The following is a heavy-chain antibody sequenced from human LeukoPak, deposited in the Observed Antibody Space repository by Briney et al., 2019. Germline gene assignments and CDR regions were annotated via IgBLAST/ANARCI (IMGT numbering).Heavy chain of an antibody. CDR1: GGSINSHY. CDR3: ASRPADTTWYGVFDY. J-gene: IGHJ4*02. V-gene: IGHV4-59*11. D-gene: IGHD3-10*01. Sequence: SETLSLTCSVSGGSINSHYWSWIRQPPGKRLEWIGYIFNTGNTNYNPSLASRVTMSVDTSRAQFLLRLSPVTAADTAIYYCASRPADTTWYGVFDYWSQGTLVTVSS. CDR2: IFNTGNT.